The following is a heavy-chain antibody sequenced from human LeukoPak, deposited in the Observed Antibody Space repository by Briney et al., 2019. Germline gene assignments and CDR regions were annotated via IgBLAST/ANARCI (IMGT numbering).Heavy chain of an antibody. D-gene: IGHD3/OR15-3a*01. CDR1: GGSISSYY. V-gene: IGHV4-4*07. CDR2: IYISGTT. CDR3: ARAVGTGYPYYFDY. Sequence: SETLSLTCTVSGGSISSYYWSWIRQPAGKALEWIGRIYISGTTNYNPSLKSRVTMSVDTSKNQFSLNLSSVTAADTAVYYCARAVGTGYPYYFDYWGQGTLVTVSS. J-gene: IGHJ4*02.